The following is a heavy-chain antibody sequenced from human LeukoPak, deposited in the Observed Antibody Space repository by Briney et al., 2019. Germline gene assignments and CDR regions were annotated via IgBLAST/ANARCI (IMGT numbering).Heavy chain of an antibody. D-gene: IGHD5-24*01. V-gene: IGHV3-30*02. CDR1: GFTFSSYG. CDR2: IRYDGSNT. J-gene: IGHJ4*02. CDR3: ARDAWMATTPLDY. Sequence: GGSLRLSCAASGFTFSSYGIHWVRQAPGKGLEWVAFIRYDGSNTYYLDSVQGRFTISRDNAKNTLYLQMDSLRAEDTAVYYCARDAWMATTPLDYWGPGTLVTVSS.